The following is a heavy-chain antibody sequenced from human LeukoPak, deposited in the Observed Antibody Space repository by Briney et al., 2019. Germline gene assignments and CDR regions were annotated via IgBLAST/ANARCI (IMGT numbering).Heavy chain of an antibody. CDR2: ISYDGSNK. CDR3: AKDIAAGTVYYYYYGMDV. V-gene: IGHV3-30*18. J-gene: IGHJ6*02. D-gene: IGHD6-13*01. CDR1: GFTFSSYG. Sequence: GGSLRLSCAASGFTFSSYGMHWVRQAPGKGLEWVAVISYDGSNKYYADSVKGRFTISRDNSKNTLYLQMNSLRAEDTAVYYCAKDIAAGTVYYYYYGMDVWGQGTTVTVSS.